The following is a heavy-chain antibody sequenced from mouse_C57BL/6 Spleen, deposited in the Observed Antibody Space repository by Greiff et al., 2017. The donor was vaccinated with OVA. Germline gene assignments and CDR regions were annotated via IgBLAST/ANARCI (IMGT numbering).Heavy chain of an antibody. V-gene: IGHV3-6*01. CDR1: GYSITSGYY. CDR3: AREGYDYERNWFAY. J-gene: IGHJ3*01. D-gene: IGHD2-4*01. Sequence: DVKLQESGPGLVKPSQSLSLTCSVTGYSITSGYYWNWIRQFPGNKLEWMGYISYDGSNNYNPSLKNRISITRDTSKNQFFLKLNSVTTEDTATYYCAREGYDYERNWFAYWGQGTLVTVSA. CDR2: ISYDGSN.